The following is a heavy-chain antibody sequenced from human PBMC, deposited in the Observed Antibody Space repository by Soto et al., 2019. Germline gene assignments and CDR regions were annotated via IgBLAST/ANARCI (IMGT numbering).Heavy chain of an antibody. CDR1: GFTFSSYG. J-gene: IGHJ4*02. CDR3: ARDRNIVGATTGFDY. V-gene: IGHV3-33*01. D-gene: IGHD1-26*01. CDR2: IWYDGNNK. Sequence: GGSLRLSCAASGFTFSSYGMHWVRQAPGKGLEWVADIWYDGNNKYYADSVKGRFTITRDNSKNTLYLQMNSLRAEDTAVYYCARDRNIVGATTGFDYWGQGTLVTVSS.